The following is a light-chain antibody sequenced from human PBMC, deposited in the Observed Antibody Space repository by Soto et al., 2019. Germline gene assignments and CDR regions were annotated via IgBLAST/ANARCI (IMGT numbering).Light chain of an antibody. CDR1: QSVGSY. Sequence: EIVLTQSPATLSLSPGERATLSCRASQSVGSYFAWYQQKPGQAPRLLIYSRATGIPARFSGSGSGTDFTLTISSLEPEDFAVYFCQQRSSWPLTFGGGTKV. J-gene: IGKJ4*01. CDR3: QQRSSWPLT. V-gene: IGKV3-11*01.